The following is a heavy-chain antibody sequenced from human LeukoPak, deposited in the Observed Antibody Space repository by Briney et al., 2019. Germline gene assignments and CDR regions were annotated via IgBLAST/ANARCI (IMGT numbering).Heavy chain of an antibody. CDR1: GYTLTELS. D-gene: IGHD6-19*01. CDR3: AASSSGRDAFDI. Sequence: GASVKVSCKVSGYTLTELSMHWVRQAPGKGLEWMGGFDPEDGETIYAQKFQGRVTMTEDTSTDTAYMELSSLRSEDTAVYYCAASSSGRDAFDIWGQGTMVTVSS. J-gene: IGHJ3*02. CDR2: FDPEDGET. V-gene: IGHV1-24*01.